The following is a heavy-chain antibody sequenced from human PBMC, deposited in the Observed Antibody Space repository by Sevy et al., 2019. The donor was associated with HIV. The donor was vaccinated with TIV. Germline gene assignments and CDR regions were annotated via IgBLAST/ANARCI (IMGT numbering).Heavy chain of an antibody. CDR3: AHETIGRFDS. Sequence: GGSLRLSCAASGFTFSVYWMNWVRQAPGKGLEWVANIKGDGSDKHYADSVEGRSTISRENGKNFLYRQMNGLRVEDTAVYYCAHETIGRFDSWGQGTLVTVSS. D-gene: IGHD3-16*01. V-gene: IGHV3-7*01. CDR2: IKGDGSDK. CDR1: GFTFSVYW. J-gene: IGHJ4*02.